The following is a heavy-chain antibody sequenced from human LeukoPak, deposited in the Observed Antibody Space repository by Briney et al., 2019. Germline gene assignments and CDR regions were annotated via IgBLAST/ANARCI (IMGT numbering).Heavy chain of an antibody. CDR1: GFTISSYW. Sequence: GGSLRLSCAGSGFTISSYWMAWVRQAPGRGLEWVAHIKQDGSEKNYVDLVKGRFTISRDNAKNSVYLQMNSLRSEDTAVYYCARDGKDEGFDYWGQGTLVTVSS. CDR2: IKQDGSEK. CDR3: ARDGKDEGFDY. V-gene: IGHV3-7*05. J-gene: IGHJ4*02. D-gene: IGHD1-26*01.